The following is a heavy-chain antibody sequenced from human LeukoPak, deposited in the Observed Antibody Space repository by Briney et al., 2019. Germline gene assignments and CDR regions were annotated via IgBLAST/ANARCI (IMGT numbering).Heavy chain of an antibody. V-gene: IGHV5-51*01. CDR1: GYSFSTYM. J-gene: IGHJ4*02. CDR3: ARRRGAYFDY. Sequence: GESLQISCKASGYSFSTYMIGWVRQMPGKGLEWMGIIYPGDSDTRYSPSFQGQVTVSADKSISTAYLQWGSLKASDTAMYYCARRRGAYFDYWGQGTLVTVSS. CDR2: IYPGDSDT.